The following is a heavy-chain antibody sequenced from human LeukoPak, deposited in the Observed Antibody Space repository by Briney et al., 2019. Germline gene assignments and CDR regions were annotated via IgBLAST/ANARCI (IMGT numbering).Heavy chain of an antibody. Sequence: ASVKVSCKASGYTFTGYYMDWVRQGPGQGLEWMGGIKPASGGTDYAQKVQGRVTITRDTSISTVYMDLRGLTADDTALYFCARDRSRYFDFWGQGTLVTVSS. CDR3: ARDRSRYFDF. J-gene: IGHJ4*02. D-gene: IGHD1-26*01. V-gene: IGHV1-2*02. CDR1: GYTFTGYY. CDR2: IKPASGGT.